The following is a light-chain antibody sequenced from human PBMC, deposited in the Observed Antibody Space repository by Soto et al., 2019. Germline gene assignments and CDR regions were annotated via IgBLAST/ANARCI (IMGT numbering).Light chain of an antibody. CDR3: QRSGTSPPFT. CDR1: QSVSSSD. Sequence: EIVLTQSPGTLSLSPGERATLSCRASQSVSSSDLAWYQQKPGQAPRLLIYGASSRATGVPDRFSGFGSGTDFTLTISRLEPEDFAVYFCQRSGTSPPFTFVPGTKVDIK. V-gene: IGKV3-20*01. J-gene: IGKJ3*01. CDR2: GAS.